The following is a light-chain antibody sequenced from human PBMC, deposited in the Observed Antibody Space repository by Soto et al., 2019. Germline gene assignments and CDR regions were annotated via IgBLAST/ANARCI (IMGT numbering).Light chain of an antibody. CDR2: RNN. V-gene: IGLV1-47*01. CDR3: AAWDDSLSGRGVV. J-gene: IGLJ2*01. CDR1: SSNIGSNY. Sequence: QSVLTQPPSASGTPGQRVTISCSGSSSNIGSNYVYWYQQLPGTAPKLLIYRNNQRPSGVPDRFSGSNSGTSASLAISGLRSEDEADYYCAAWDDSLSGRGVVFGGGTKVTVL.